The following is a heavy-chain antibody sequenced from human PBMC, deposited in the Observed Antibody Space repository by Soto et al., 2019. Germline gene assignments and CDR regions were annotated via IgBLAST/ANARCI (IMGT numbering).Heavy chain of an antibody. J-gene: IGHJ4*02. D-gene: IGHD3-16*01. CDR3: ARXGCXXGXXXVXNFDY. CDR2: IIPILCTA. CDR1: GGTFSSYA. Sequence: ASVKVSCKASGGTFSSYAISWVRQAPGQGLEWKGGIIPILCTANYAQKFQGRVTITADESTSTAYMELSSLRSEDTAVYYCARXGCXXGXXXVXNFDYWGQGXXVTXXS. V-gene: IGHV1-69*13.